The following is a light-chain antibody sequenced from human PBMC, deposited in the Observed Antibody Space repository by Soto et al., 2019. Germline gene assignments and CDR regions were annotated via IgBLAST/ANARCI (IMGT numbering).Light chain of an antibody. CDR1: QTISSW. V-gene: IGKV1-5*03. CDR2: KAS. CDR3: QHYNSYSEA. J-gene: IGKJ1*01. Sequence: DIQLTQSPSTLSGSVGDSVTLTCRASQTISSWSSWYQQKPGKAPKLLIYKASTLKSGVPSRFSGSGSGTEFTLTISSLQPDDFATYYCQHYNSYSEAFGQGTKVDI.